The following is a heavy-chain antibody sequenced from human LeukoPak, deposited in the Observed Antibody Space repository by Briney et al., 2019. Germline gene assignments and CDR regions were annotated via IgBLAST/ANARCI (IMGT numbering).Heavy chain of an antibody. CDR2: IYTSEST. D-gene: IGHD3-16*01. CDR3: ARARAAANTYADY. J-gene: IGHJ4*02. CDR1: GGSMYNYY. V-gene: IGHV4-4*07. Sequence: PSETLSLTCTVSGGSMYNYYLTWIRQSAGKGLEWIGRIYTSESTYYSPSLKSRVTMSIDTSKNQFSLKLSSVTAADTAIYYCARARAAANTYADYWGQGTLVTVSS.